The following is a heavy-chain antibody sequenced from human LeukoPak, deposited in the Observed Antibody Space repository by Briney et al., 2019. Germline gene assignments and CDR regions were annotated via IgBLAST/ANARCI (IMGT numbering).Heavy chain of an antibody. V-gene: IGHV1-69*06. D-gene: IGHD6-19*01. CDR1: GGTFSSYA. J-gene: IGHJ5*02. CDR3: ARDSGATQANIAVAVPGWFDP. Sequence: SVKVSCKASGGTFSSYAISWVRQAPGQGLEWMGGIIPIFGTANYAQKFQGRVTITADKSTSTAYMELSSLRSEDTAVYYCARDSGATQANIAVAVPGWFDPWGQGTLVTVSS. CDR2: IIPIFGTA.